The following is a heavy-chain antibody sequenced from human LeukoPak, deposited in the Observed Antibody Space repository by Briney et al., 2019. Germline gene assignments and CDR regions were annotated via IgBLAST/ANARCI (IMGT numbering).Heavy chain of an antibody. CDR2: ISGSGSST. V-gene: IGHV3-23*01. J-gene: IGHJ4*02. CDR3: AKDYSGFNY. CDR1: GFTFSRRA. Sequence: GGSLRLSCVASGFTFSRRAMTWVRQAPGKGLEWVSSISGSGSSTYYADSVKGRFTISRDNSKNTLYLQMNSLRAEDTAIYYCAKDYSGFNYWGQGTLVTVSS. D-gene: IGHD4-11*01.